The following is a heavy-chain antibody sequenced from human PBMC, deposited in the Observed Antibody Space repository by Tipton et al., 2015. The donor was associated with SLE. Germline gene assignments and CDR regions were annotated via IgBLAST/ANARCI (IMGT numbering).Heavy chain of an antibody. CDR3: ASTTVTTSGIEVLYYYYGMDV. CDR1: GYSFTSYW. V-gene: IGHV5-51*01. Sequence: QSGAEVKKSGESLKISCKGSGYSFTSYWIGWVRQMPGKGLEWMGIIYPGDSDTRYSPSFQGHVTISADKSISTAYLQWSSLKASDTAMYYCASTTVTTSGIEVLYYYYGMDVWGQGTTVTVSS. D-gene: IGHD4-17*01. CDR2: IYPGDSDT. J-gene: IGHJ6*02.